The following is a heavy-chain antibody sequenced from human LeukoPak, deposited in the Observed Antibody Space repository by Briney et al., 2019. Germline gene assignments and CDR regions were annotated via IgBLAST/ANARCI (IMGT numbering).Heavy chain of an antibody. V-gene: IGHV4-38-2*02. D-gene: IGHD2-15*01. CDR1: GYSISSGYY. CDR2: IYHSGST. CDR3: ARVIGYCSGGSCYSYFDY. Sequence: SETLSLTCTVSGYSISSGYYWGWIRQPPGKGLEWIGSIYHSGSTYYNPSLKSRVTISVDTSKNQFSLKLSSVTAADTAVYYCARVIGYCSGGSCYSYFDYWGQGTLVTVSS. J-gene: IGHJ4*02.